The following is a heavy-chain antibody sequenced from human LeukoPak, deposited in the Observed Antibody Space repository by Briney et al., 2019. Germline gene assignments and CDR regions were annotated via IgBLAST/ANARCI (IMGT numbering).Heavy chain of an antibody. J-gene: IGHJ5*02. CDR3: VKDRIATSHNWFDR. V-gene: IGHV3-9*01. D-gene: IGHD3-16*02. Sequence: PGRSLRLSCAASGFTFGEYAMHWVRQLPGKGLEWVSGISGNSGIVWYADSVKGRFTISRDNSKKILYLEMNNLRSEDTALYYCVKDRIATSHNWFDRWGQGTPVIVSS. CDR1: GFTFGEYA. CDR2: ISGNSGIV.